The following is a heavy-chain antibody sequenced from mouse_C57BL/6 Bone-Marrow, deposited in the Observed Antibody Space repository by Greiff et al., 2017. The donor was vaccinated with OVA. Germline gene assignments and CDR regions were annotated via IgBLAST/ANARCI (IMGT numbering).Heavy chain of an antibody. V-gene: IGHV1-85*01. CDR1: GYTFTSYD. Sequence: QVHVKQSGPELVKPGASVKLSCKASGYTFTSYDINWVKQRPGQGLEWIGWIYPRDGSTKYNEKFKGKATLTVDTSSSTAYMELHSLTSEDSAVYFCARDFRLRRYAMDYWGQGTSVTVSS. J-gene: IGHJ4*01. CDR3: ARDFRLRRYAMDY. CDR2: IYPRDGST. D-gene: IGHD2-4*01.